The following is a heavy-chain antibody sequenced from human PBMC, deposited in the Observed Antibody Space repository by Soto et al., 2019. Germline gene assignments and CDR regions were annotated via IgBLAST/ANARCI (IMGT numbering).Heavy chain of an antibody. Sequence: GGGLIQPGGSLRLSCAASGFSVGSNYMTWVRQSPGKGLEWVSLIYSNGDTDYADSVKGRFSISRDNFRNTLYLQMNHLRAEDTAVYHCARKSDSSPVPEADGVWGRGTLVTVSS. CDR1: GFSVGSNY. V-gene: IGHV3-53*01. CDR3: ARKSDSSPVPEADGV. CDR2: IYSNGDT. J-gene: IGHJ4*02. D-gene: IGHD2-8*01.